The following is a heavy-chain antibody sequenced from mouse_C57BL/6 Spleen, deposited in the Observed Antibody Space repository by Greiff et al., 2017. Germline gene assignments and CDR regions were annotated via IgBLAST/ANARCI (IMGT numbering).Heavy chain of an antibody. CDR2: ITYDGSST. Sequence: EVKLMESEGGLVQPGSSLKLSCTASGFTFSDYYMAWVRQVPEKGLEWVANITYDGSSTYYLDSLKSRFIISRDNAKNMLYLQMSSLKSEDTATYYCARGEDGYYAMDYWGQGTSVTVSS. V-gene: IGHV5-16*01. CDR1: GFTFSDYY. J-gene: IGHJ4*01. CDR3: ARGEDGYYAMDY.